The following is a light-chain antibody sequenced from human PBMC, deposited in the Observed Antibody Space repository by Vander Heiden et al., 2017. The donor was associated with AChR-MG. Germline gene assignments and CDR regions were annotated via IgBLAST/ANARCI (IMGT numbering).Light chain of an antibody. CDR3: SSYTASSSPYV. CDR1: SRAIGSYNY. V-gene: IGLV2-14*01. J-gene: IGLJ1*01. CDR2: DVS. Sequence: QPAVTESASVSGSPGQSITISCTGTSRAIGSYNYVSWYQQHPGKAPKLVIFDVSQRPSGVSNRFSGSKSGNTASLTISGLQAEDEADYYCSSYTASSSPYVFGTGTKVTVL.